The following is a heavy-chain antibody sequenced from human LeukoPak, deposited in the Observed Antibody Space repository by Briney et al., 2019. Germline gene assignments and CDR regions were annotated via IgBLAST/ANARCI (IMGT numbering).Heavy chain of an antibody. J-gene: IGHJ4*02. V-gene: IGHV1-8*03. CDR1: GYTFTSYD. Sequence: ASVKVSCKASGYTFTSYDINWVRQATGQGLEWMGRMNPNSGNTGYAQKFQGRVTITRNTSISTAYMELSSLRSDDTAVYYCARDSGERGSGSYLIAYWGRGTLVTVSS. CDR3: ARDSGERGSGSYLIAY. D-gene: IGHD3-10*01. CDR2: MNPNSGNT.